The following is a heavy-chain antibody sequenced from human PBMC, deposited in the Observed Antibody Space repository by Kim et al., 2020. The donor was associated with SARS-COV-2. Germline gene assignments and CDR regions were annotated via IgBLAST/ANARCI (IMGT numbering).Heavy chain of an antibody. D-gene: IGHD5-18*01. V-gene: IGHV3-74*01. CDR3: ARDLPRLVDTGLGSMDV. CDR2: IGSDERNT. CDR1: GFTFSTYW. Sequence: GGSLRLSCAASGFTFSTYWMHWVRQVPGKGLVWVSRIGSDERNTNYADSVKGRFTISRDNAKNTLYLQMDGLRVEDTAMYFCARDLPRLVDTGLGSMDVWGQGTTVTVSS. J-gene: IGHJ6*02.